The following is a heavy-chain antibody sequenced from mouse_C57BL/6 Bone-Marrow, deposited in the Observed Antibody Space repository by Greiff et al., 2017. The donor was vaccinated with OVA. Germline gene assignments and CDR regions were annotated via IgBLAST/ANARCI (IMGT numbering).Heavy chain of an antibody. CDR3: AREGDYDEWFAY. CDR1: GYTFTDYY. J-gene: IGHJ3*01. CDR2: INPYNGGT. V-gene: IGHV1-19*01. Sequence: EVQLQQSGPVLVKPGASVKMSCKASGYTFTDYYMNWVKQSHGKSLEWIGVINPYNGGTSYNQKFKGKATLTVDKSSSTAYMELNSLTSEDSAVYYGAREGDYDEWFAYWGQGTLVTVSA. D-gene: IGHD2-4*01.